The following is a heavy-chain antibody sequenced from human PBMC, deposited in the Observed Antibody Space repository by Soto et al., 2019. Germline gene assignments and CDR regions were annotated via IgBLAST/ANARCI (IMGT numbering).Heavy chain of an antibody. V-gene: IGHV4-39*01. CDR1: GGSVSSSSYY. J-gene: IGHJ4*02. Sequence: SETLSLTCTVSGGSVSSSSYYWGWIRQPPGKGLEWIGSIYYSGSTYYNPSLKSRVTISVDTSKNQFSLKLSSVTAADTAVYYCARKNIAVVSPFDYWGQGTLVTVSS. CDR3: ARKNIAVVSPFDY. D-gene: IGHD6-19*01. CDR2: IYYSGST.